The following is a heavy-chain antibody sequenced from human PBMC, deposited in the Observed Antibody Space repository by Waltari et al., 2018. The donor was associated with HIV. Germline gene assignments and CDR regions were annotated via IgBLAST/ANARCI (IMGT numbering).Heavy chain of an antibody. CDR3: ARNYVPNQNYYYYGMDV. Sequence: QVQLVESGGGVVPPGRPLRLSCAASGFPFSSYAVHWCRQAPGKGLEWVGIISYDGSNIYYADSVKGRFTISRDNSKNTLYLQMNSLTADDTAVYYCARNYVPNQNYYYYGMDVWGQGSTVTVSS. CDR1: GFPFSSYA. J-gene: IGHJ6*02. V-gene: IGHV3-30-3*01. CDR2: ISYDGSNI. D-gene: IGHD3-10*02.